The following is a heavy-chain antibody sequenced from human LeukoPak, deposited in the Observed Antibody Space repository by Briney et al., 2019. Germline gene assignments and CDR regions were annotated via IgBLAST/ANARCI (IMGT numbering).Heavy chain of an antibody. V-gene: IGHV3-49*03. D-gene: IGHD2-2*01. CDR2: IRSKAYGGTT. CDR3: TRARDIVVVPAAREPLFGP. J-gene: IGHJ5*02. CDR1: GFTFGDYA. Sequence: GGSLRLSCTASGFTFGDYAMSWFRQAPGKGLEWVGFIRSKAYGGTTEYAASVKGRFTISRDDSKSIAYLQMNSLKTEDTAVYYCTRARDIVVVPAAREPLFGPWGQGTLVTASS.